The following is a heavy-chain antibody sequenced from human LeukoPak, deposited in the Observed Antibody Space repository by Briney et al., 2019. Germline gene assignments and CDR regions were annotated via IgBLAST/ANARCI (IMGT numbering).Heavy chain of an antibody. CDR3: ARNNYYGSGSYDDY. D-gene: IGHD3-10*01. J-gene: IGHJ4*02. CDR2: ISSSGSTI. V-gene: IGHV3-48*04. CDR1: GFTFSSYN. Sequence: GGSLRLSCAASGFTFSSYNMNWVRQAPGKGLEWVSYISSSGSTIYYADSVKGRFTISRDNAKNSLYLQMNSLRAEDTAVYYCARNNYYGSGSYDDYWGQGTLVTVSS.